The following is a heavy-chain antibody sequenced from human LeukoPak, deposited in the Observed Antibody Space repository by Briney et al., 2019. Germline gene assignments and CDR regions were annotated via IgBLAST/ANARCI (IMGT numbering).Heavy chain of an antibody. Sequence: ASVKVSCKASGYTFTSYGISWVRQAPGQGLEWMGWISAYNGNTNYAQKFQGRVTMTRDTSTSTVYMELSSLRSEDTAVYYCARAESGSYYFWFDPWGQGTLVTVSS. CDR1: GYTFTSYG. V-gene: IGHV1-18*01. CDR3: ARAESGSYYFWFDP. J-gene: IGHJ5*02. CDR2: ISAYNGNT. D-gene: IGHD1-26*01.